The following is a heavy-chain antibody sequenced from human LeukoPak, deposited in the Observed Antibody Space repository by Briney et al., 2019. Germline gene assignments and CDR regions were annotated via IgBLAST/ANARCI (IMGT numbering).Heavy chain of an antibody. CDR1: GFTFSSYA. D-gene: IGHD2-2*01. V-gene: IGHV3-23*01. CDR3: AKSRSLHPLVVPASGLDY. CDR2: ISGSGGAT. J-gene: IGHJ4*02. Sequence: PGGSLRLSCAASGFTFSSYAMHWVRQAPGKGLDWVSTISGSGGATYFADSVKGRFTVSRDNSKNTLYLQINSLRAEDTAIYYCAKSRSLHPLVVPASGLDYWGQGTLVTVSS.